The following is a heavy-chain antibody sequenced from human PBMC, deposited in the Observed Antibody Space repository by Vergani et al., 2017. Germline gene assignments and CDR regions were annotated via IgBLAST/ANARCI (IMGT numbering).Heavy chain of an antibody. CDR2: MKYDGSEI. J-gene: IGHJ5*02. V-gene: IGHV3-7*03. Sequence: EVQLVETGGGLVQPGESLRLSCEASGFHFAYSWMSWVRQAPGQGLQWVANMKYDGSEIYYLSSVKGRFTISRDNAKSSLYLQLNTLRAEDTAVYYCARVAMGATTFLDLWGQGALVTVSS. CDR1: GFHFAYSW. CDR3: ARVAMGATTFLDL. D-gene: IGHD1-26*01.